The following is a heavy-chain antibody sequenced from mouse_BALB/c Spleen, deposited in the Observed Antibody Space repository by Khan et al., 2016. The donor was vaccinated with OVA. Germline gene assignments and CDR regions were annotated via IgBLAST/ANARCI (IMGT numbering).Heavy chain of an antibody. V-gene: IGHV1-20*02. D-gene: IGHD1-1*01. J-gene: IGHJ2*01. CDR2: INPHIGET. Sequence: VQLKESGPELVRPGASVKISCKASGYSFTGYFMNWVMQSHGKSLEWIGRINPHIGETFYNQRFKDKATLTADESSSTAHMELRSLASEDSAVYYCTRIYRSDFDYWGQGTTLTVSS. CDR1: GYSFTGYF. CDR3: TRIYRSDFDY.